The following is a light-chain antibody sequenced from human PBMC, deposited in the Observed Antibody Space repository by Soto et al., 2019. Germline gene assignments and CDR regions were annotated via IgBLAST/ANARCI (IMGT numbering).Light chain of an antibody. V-gene: IGKV3-20*01. Sequence: ETVLTQSPGTLSLSPGERATLSCRASQTIRSNYLAWYRQTPGQALRLLIYGASNRAPGIADRFSGSGSGTDLTLIISRLEPEDFALYYCQQYGSSPWTFGQGTKVEIK. CDR1: QTIRSNY. J-gene: IGKJ1*01. CDR2: GAS. CDR3: QQYGSSPWT.